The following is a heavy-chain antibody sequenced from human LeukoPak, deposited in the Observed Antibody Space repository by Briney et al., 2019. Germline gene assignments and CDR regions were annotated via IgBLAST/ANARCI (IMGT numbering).Heavy chain of an antibody. D-gene: IGHD6-19*01. Sequence: SETLSLTCTVSGGSISSGSYYWSWIRQPAGKELEWIGRIYTSGSTNYNPSLKSRVTISVDTSKNQFSLKLSSVTAADTAVYYCARDRASGWYPDDAFDIWGQGTMVTVSS. CDR2: IYTSGST. CDR1: GGSISSGSYY. J-gene: IGHJ3*02. V-gene: IGHV4-61*02. CDR3: ARDRASGWYPDDAFDI.